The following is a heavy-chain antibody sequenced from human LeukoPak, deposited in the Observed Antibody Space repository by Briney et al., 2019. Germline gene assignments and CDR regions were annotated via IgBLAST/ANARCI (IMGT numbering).Heavy chain of an antibody. Sequence: SKTLSLTCAVYGGSFSGYYWSWIRQPPGKGLEWIGEINHSGSTNYNPSLKSRVTISVDTSKNQFSLKLSSVTAADTAVYYCARRRGYCSGGSCYFDYWGQGTLVTVSS. CDR1: GGSFSGYY. D-gene: IGHD2-15*01. CDR3: ARRRGYCSGGSCYFDY. CDR2: INHSGST. V-gene: IGHV4-34*01. J-gene: IGHJ4*02.